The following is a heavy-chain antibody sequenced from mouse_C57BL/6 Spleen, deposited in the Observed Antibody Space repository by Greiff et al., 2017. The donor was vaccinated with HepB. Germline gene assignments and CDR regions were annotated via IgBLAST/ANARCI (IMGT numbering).Heavy chain of an antibody. CDR2: INPSNGGT. J-gene: IGHJ2*01. D-gene: IGHD2-1*01. CDR1: GYTFTSYW. Sequence: VQLQQPGTELVKPGASVKLSCKASGYTFTSYWMHWVKQRPGQGLEWIGNINPSNGGTNYNEKFKSKATLTVDKSSSTAYMQLSSLTSEDSAVYYCARGSYYGISRVYYFDYWGQGTTLTVSS. V-gene: IGHV1-53*01. CDR3: ARGSYYGISRVYYFDY.